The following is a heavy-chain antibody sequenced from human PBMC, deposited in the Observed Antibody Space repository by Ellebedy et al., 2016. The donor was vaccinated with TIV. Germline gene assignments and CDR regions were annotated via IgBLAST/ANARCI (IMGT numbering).Heavy chain of an antibody. CDR3: ARDGY. CDR2: IKQDGSEK. Sequence: GESLKISCAASGFTFSSFWRSWVRQAPGKGLEWVANIKQDGSEKYYVDSVKGRFTISRDNAKNSLYLQMNSLRAEDTAVYYCARDGYWGQGTLVTVSS. J-gene: IGHJ4*02. V-gene: IGHV3-7*04. CDR1: GFTFSSFW.